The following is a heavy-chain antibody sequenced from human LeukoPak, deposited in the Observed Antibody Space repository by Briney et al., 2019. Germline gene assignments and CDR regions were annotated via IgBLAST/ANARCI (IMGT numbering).Heavy chain of an antibody. J-gene: IGHJ4*02. Sequence: SGGSLRLSCAASGFTFSSYWMNWVRQAPGKGLEWVAFIRYDGSNKDYADSVKGRFTISRDNSKNTLYLQMNSLRAEDTAAYYCAKDLYRSRSIDSWGQGTLVTVSS. CDR2: IRYDGSNK. D-gene: IGHD6-13*01. CDR3: AKDLYRSRSIDS. V-gene: IGHV3-30*02. CDR1: GFTFSSYW.